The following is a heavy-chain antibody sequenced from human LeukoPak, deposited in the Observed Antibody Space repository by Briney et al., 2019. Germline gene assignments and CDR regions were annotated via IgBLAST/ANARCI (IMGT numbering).Heavy chain of an antibody. V-gene: IGHV5-51*01. D-gene: IGHD6-13*01. Sequence: GESLKISCKGSGYSFTSYWIGWVRQMPGKGLEWMGIIYPGDSDTRYSPSFQGQVTISADKSISTAYLQWSSLKASDTAMYYCARHREGIAAANNWFDPWGQGTLLTVSS. CDR1: GYSFTSYW. J-gene: IGHJ5*02. CDR3: ARHREGIAAANNWFDP. CDR2: IYPGDSDT.